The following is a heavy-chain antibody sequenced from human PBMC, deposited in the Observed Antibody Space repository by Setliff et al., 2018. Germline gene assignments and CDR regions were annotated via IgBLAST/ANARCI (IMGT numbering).Heavy chain of an antibody. CDR1: GFNFITYG. CDR3: ARTLRYGGYLLAY. V-gene: IGHV1-18*01. D-gene: IGHD5-12*01. Sequence: ASVKVSCKTSGFNFITYGFSWVRQAPGQGLEWMGWISPYSGETNNAQKFQDRLSVTADTSSKTIYMELRSLTSDDTAVYFCARTLRYGGYLLAYWGQGTLVTVSS. CDR2: ISPYSGET. J-gene: IGHJ4*02.